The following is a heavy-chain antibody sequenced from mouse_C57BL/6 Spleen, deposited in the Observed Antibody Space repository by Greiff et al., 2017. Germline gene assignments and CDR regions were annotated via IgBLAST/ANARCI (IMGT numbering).Heavy chain of an antibody. CDR1: GYSITSGYY. Sequence: EVQLVESGPGLVKPSQSLSLTCSVTGYSITSGYYWNWIRQFPGNKLEWMGYISYDGSNNYNPSLKNRISITRDTSKNQFFLKLNSVTTEDTATYYCARDKDHFDYWGQGTTLTVSS. J-gene: IGHJ2*01. CDR2: ISYDGSN. CDR3: ARDKDHFDY. V-gene: IGHV3-6*01.